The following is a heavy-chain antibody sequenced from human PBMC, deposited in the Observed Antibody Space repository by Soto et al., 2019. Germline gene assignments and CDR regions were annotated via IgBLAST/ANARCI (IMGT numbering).Heavy chain of an antibody. J-gene: IGHJ5*02. CDR1: GGSVSSGSYY. CDR2: IYYSGST. CDR3: ARGVAAAGTNWFDL. V-gene: IGHV4-61*01. Sequence: SETLSLTCTVSGGSVSSGSYYWSWIRQPPGKGLEWIGYIYYSGSTNYNPSLKSRVTISVDTSKNQFSLKLSSVTAADTAVYYCARGVAAAGTNWFDLWGQGTLVTVSS. D-gene: IGHD6-13*01.